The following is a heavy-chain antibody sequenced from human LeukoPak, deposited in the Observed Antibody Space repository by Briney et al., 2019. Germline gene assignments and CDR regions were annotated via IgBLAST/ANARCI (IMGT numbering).Heavy chain of an antibody. CDR3: ARFSSIAAAFDY. D-gene: IGHD6-13*01. CDR2: IYTSGTT. J-gene: IGHJ4*02. CDR1: GGSISNYY. Sequence: SETLSLTCTVSGGSISNYYWSWIRQPAGEGLEWIGRIYTSGTTHYNPSLKSRVTMSVDTSKNQFSLNLSSVTAADTVVYYCARFSSIAAAFDYWGLGTLVTVSS. V-gene: IGHV4-4*07.